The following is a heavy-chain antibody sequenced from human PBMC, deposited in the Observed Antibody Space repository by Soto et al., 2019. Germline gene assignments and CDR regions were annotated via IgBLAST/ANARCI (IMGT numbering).Heavy chain of an antibody. CDR1: GFTFNRYW. CDR3: VCMFSAWGTSTA. V-gene: IGHV3-74*01. Sequence: EVQLVESGGGLVQPGGSLRLSCAASGFTFNRYWMHWVRQTPGKGLVWVSLISSDGSTTNCADSVKGRFAISRDNAKSTLYLQMNSLRVEDTAVYYCVCMFSAWGTSTAWGQGTLVTVSS. D-gene: IGHD3-16*01. CDR2: ISSDGSTT. J-gene: IGHJ5*02.